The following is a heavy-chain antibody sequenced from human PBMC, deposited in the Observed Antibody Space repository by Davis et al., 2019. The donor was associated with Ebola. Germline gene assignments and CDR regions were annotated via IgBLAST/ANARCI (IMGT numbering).Heavy chain of an antibody. D-gene: IGHD2-2*01. CDR3: TTGPPGAVVVPAAMPFRYYYYGMDV. Sequence: PSETLSLTCAASGFTFSSYWMSWVRQAPGKGLEWVGRIKSKTDGGTTDYAAPVKGRFTISRDDSKNTLYLQMNSLKTEDTAVYYCTTGPPGAVVVPAAMPFRYYYYGMDVWGQGTTVTVSS. CDR2: IKSKTDGGTT. CDR1: GFTFSSYW. V-gene: IGHV3-15*01. J-gene: IGHJ6*02.